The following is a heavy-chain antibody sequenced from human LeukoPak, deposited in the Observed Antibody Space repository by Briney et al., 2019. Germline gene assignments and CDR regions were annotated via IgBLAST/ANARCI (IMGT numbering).Heavy chain of an antibody. CDR1: GGTFSSYA. V-gene: IGHV1-69*04. J-gene: IGHJ4*02. CDR2: IIPILGIA. D-gene: IGHD2-15*01. CDR3: ARGVVAATPVDY. Sequence: SVKVSCKASGGTFSSYAISWVRQAPGQGLEWMGRIIPILGIANYAQKFQGRVTITADKSTSTAYMELSSLRSEDTAVYYCARGVVAATPVDYWGQGTLVTVSS.